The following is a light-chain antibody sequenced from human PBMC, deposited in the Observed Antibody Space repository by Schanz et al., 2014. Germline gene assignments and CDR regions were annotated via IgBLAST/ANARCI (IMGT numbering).Light chain of an antibody. CDR3: QSFDSSLSGYV. CDR2: EVT. CDR1: SSDVGGYNY. J-gene: IGLJ1*01. Sequence: QSALTQPASVSGSPGQSITISCTGTSSDVGGYNYVSWFQQHPGKAPKLMIYEVTKRPSGVPDRFSGSKSGNTASLTISGLQAEDEADYYCQSFDSSLSGYVFGTGTKVTVL. V-gene: IGLV2-14*01.